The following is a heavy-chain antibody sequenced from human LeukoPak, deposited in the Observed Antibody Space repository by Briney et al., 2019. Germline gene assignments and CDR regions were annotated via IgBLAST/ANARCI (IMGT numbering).Heavy chain of an antibody. CDR2: ISGSGGST. CDR3: AKVRTGRYDFWSGYLDY. J-gene: IGHJ4*02. Sequence: GGSLRLSCAASGFTFSSYAMSWVRQAPGKGLGWVSAISGSGGSTYYADSVKGRFTISRDNSKNTLYLQMNSLRAEDTAVYYCAKVRTGRYDFWSGYLDYWGQGTLVTVSS. V-gene: IGHV3-23*01. CDR1: GFTFSSYA. D-gene: IGHD3-3*01.